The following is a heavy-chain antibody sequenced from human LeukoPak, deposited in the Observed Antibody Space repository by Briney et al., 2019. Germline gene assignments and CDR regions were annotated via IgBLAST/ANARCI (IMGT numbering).Heavy chain of an antibody. Sequence: GGSLRLSCAASEFSVGSNYMTWVRQAPGKGLEWVSLIYSGGSTYYADSVKGRFTISRDNSKNTLYLQMNSLRAEDTAVYYCAREKKKQQLVFFASDRKPTYFGRYFDWWGQGTLVTVSS. CDR2: IYSGGST. CDR1: EFSVGSNY. D-gene: IGHD6-13*01. J-gene: IGHJ4*02. V-gene: IGHV3-66*01. CDR3: AREKKKQQLVFFASDRKPTYFGRYFDW.